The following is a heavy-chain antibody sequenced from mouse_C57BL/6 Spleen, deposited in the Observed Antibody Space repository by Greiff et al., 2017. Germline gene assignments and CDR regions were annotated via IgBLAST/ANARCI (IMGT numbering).Heavy chain of an antibody. V-gene: IGHV1-82*01. D-gene: IGHD1-1*01. CDR3: ARGTGYGSSPYYFDY. CDR2: IYPGDGDT. Sequence: QVQLQQSGPELVKPGASVKISCKASGYAFSSSWMNWVKQRPGKGLEWIGRIYPGDGDTNYNGKFKGEATLTADKSSSTAYMQLSSLTSEDSAVYFCARGTGYGSSPYYFDYWGQGTTLTVSS. CDR1: GYAFSSSW. J-gene: IGHJ2*01.